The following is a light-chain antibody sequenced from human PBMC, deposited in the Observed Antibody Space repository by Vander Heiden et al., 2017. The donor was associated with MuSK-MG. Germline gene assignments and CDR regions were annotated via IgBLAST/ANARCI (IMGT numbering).Light chain of an antibody. V-gene: IGLV2-8*01. Sequence: QSALTQPPSPSGSPGQSVTISCTGTSSDVGGYNYVSWYQQHPGTAPKLMCYEVSKRPAGVPDRCAASNAGTTALPTVSGLQAEDDAYYYCTSYASSNNWVFGGGTKLTVL. CDR1: SSDVGGYNY. J-gene: IGLJ2*01. CDR2: EVS. CDR3: TSYASSNNWV.